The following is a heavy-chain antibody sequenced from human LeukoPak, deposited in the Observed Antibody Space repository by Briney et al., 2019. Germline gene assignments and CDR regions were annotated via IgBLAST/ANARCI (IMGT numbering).Heavy chain of an antibody. Sequence: SQTLSLTSAISGDSVSSNSAAWNWIRQSPSRGLQWLGRTYHRSKWYNDYAVSVKSRITINPDTSKNQFSLQLNSVTPDDTAVYYCASLGSGSPLHDYWSQGTLVTVSS. CDR2: TYHRSKWYN. V-gene: IGHV6-1*01. CDR1: GDSVSSNSAA. J-gene: IGHJ4*02. D-gene: IGHD3-10*01. CDR3: ASLGSGSPLHDY.